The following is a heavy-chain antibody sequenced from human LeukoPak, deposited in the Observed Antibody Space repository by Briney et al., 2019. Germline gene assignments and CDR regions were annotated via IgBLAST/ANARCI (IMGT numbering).Heavy chain of an antibody. CDR3: ARGGYYYGSGSPIYYYYYMDV. D-gene: IGHD3-10*01. Sequence: ASVKVSCKASGYTFTSYDINWVRQATGQGLEWTGWMNPNSGNTGYAQKFQGRVTMTRNTSISTAYMELSSLRSKDTAVYYCARGGYYYGSGSPIYYYYYMDVWGKGTTVTVSS. V-gene: IGHV1-8*01. CDR1: GYTFTSYD. J-gene: IGHJ6*03. CDR2: MNPNSGNT.